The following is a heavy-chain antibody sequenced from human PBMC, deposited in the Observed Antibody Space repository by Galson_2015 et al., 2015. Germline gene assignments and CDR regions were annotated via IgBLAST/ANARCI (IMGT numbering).Heavy chain of an antibody. Sequence: SVKVSCKASGGSFSMYSINWVRQAPGQGPQWMGGITPLFSTVNYAQKFQGRVTITAEKSTNTVYMELSSLRSEDTAVYFCPTSSQDCSANTCPYNYWGQGTLVTVSS. CDR1: GGSFSMYS. J-gene: IGHJ4*02. CDR3: PTSSQDCSANTCPYNY. D-gene: IGHD2-15*01. CDR2: ITPLFSTV. V-gene: IGHV1-69*06.